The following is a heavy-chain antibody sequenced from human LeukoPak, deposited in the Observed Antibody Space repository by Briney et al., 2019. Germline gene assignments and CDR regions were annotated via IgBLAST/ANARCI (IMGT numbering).Heavy chain of an antibody. CDR3: ENRSWLAQHPDS. J-gene: IGHJ4*02. Sequence: SGGSLRLSCAAAWCTVIKYWIVSVRQAPGKGLESVSRITTDGTVTTYADSVKGRLTVSTDTADNTMFPQMHHMSDQDTDVYSRENRSWLAQHPDSWGQGTPVTVSS. CDR2: ITTDGTVT. D-gene: IGHD6-19*01. CDR1: WCTVIKYW. V-gene: IGHV3-74*01.